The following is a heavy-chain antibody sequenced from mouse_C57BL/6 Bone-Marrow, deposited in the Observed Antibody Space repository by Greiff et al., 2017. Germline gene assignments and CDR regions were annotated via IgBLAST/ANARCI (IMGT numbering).Heavy chain of an antibody. CDR1: GYTFTSYW. J-gene: IGHJ4*01. Sequence: QVQLQQPGAELVKPGASVKMSCKASGYTFTSYWITWVKQRPGQGLEWIGDIYPGSGSTNYNEKFKSKATLTVDTSSSTADKKLSSMTTEDAAVDYCAEDSSGYAKDYWGQGTSVTVSA. V-gene: IGHV1-55*01. D-gene: IGHD3-2*02. CDR2: IYPGSGST. CDR3: AEDSSGYAKDY.